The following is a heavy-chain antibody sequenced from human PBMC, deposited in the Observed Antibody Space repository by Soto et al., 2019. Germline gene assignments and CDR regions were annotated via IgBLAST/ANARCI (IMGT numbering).Heavy chain of an antibody. J-gene: IGHJ3*02. CDR1: GFTFSTYA. V-gene: IGHV3-23*01. D-gene: IGHD4-17*01. CDR3: AHPRGYGVFDAYDI. Sequence: GGSLRLSCVASGFTFSTYALSWVRQAPGTGLEWVSALTPSGGETYYADSVKGRFTISRDNSMNALYLQMNSLRIEDTAVYYCAHPRGYGVFDAYDIWGQGTMVTVSS. CDR2: LTPSGGET.